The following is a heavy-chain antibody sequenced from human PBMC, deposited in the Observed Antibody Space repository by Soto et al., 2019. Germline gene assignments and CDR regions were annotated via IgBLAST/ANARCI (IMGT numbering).Heavy chain of an antibody. D-gene: IGHD2-2*01. CDR1: GVSLSTSGVG. J-gene: IGHJ4*02. Sequence: QITLKESGPTLVKPKQTLTLTCTFSGVSLSTSGVGVGWIRQPPGKALEWLALIYWDDDKRYNPSLKNTLTITKDPYKKQVVLTMTNMDPGDTATYFGVHRRVDGGVYADFWGQGTLVTGSS. CDR3: VHRRVDGGVYADF. CDR2: IYWDDDK. V-gene: IGHV2-5*02.